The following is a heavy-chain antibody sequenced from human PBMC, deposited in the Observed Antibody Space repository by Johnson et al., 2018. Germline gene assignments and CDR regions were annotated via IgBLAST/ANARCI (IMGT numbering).Heavy chain of an antibody. CDR3: AWILIMITFGGGIVGGDGRDV. J-gene: IGHJ6*02. V-gene: IGHV1-69*01. Sequence: QVQLQESGAEVKKPGSSVKVSCKASGGTFSSYAISWVRQAPGQGLEWMGGIIPIFGTANYAQKFQGRVTITADESTSTAYMELSSRRSEDTAVDYGAWILIMITFGGGIVGGDGRDVWGQGTTVTVSS. D-gene: IGHD3-16*02. CDR1: GGTFSSYA. CDR2: IIPIFGTA.